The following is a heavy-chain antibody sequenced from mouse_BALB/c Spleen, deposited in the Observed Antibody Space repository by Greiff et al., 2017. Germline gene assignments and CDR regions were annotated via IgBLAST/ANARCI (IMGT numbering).Heavy chain of an antibody. V-gene: IGHV5-17*02. CDR1: GFTFSSFG. CDR2: ISSGSSTI. CDR3: ARGLGYYFDY. Sequence: EVQGVESGGGLVQPGGSRKLSCAASGFTFSSFGMHWVRQAPEKGLEWVAYISSGSSTIYYADTVKGRFTISRDNPKNTLFLQMTSLRSEDTAMYYCARGLGYYFDYWGQGTTLTVSS. D-gene: IGHD4-1*01. J-gene: IGHJ2*01.